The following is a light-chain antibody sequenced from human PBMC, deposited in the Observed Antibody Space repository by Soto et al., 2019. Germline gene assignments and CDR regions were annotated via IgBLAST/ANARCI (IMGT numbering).Light chain of an antibody. V-gene: IGKV1-9*01. J-gene: IGKJ1*01. Sequence: IQLTQSPSLLSASVGDRVTITCRASQDISSYLAWYQQKPGRAPELLIHGAHSLHSGVPSRFSGSGSGTEFTLTISSLQPDDVATYYCQQYNDYSWTFGQGTKVDIK. CDR3: QQYNDYSWT. CDR1: QDISSY. CDR2: GAH.